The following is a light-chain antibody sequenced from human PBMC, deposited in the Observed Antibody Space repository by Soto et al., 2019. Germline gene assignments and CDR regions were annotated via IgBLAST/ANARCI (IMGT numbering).Light chain of an antibody. CDR3: QSYDSSVSGWGV. CDR1: NSNIGAGYD. Sequence: QSVLTQPPSVSGAPGQRVIISCTGSNSNIGAGYDVHWYQQLPGTAPKLLIYGNRNRPSGVPDRFSGSKSGTSASLAITGLQAEDEADYYCQSYDSSVSGWGVFGGGTKLTVL. CDR2: GNR. J-gene: IGLJ3*02. V-gene: IGLV1-40*01.